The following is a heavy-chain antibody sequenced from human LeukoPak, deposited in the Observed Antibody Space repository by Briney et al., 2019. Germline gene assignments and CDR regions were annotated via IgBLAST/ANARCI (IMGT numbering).Heavy chain of an antibody. CDR3: VREILYCSGGSCYRGPFDN. V-gene: IGHV4-30-4*08. J-gene: IGHJ4*02. D-gene: IGHD2-15*01. CDR1: GGSISSYY. Sequence: SETLSLTCTVSGGSISSYYWSWIRQPPGKGLEWIGYIFHRGGTSYNPSLKSRILFSVDTSQNQFSLKLNSVTAADTAVYYCVREILYCSGGSCYRGPFDNWGQGTLVTVSS. CDR2: IFHRGGT.